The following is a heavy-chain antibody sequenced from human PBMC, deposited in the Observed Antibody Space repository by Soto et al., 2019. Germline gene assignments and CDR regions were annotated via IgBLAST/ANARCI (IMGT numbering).Heavy chain of an antibody. V-gene: IGHV3-64*01. J-gene: IGHJ6*03. Sequence: GGSLRLSCAASGFTFSSYAMHWVRQAPGKGLEYVSAISSNGGSTYYANSVKGRFTISRDNSKNTLYLQMGSLRAEDMAVYYCAREVRYCSSPVCHMDVWGKGTTVTVSS. D-gene: IGHD2-2*01. CDR2: ISSNGGST. CDR1: GFTFSSYA. CDR3: AREVRYCSSPVCHMDV.